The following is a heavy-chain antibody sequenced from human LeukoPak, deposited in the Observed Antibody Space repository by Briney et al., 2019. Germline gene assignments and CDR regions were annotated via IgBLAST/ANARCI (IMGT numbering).Heavy chain of an antibody. J-gene: IGHJ4*02. CDR2: ISGSGGST. D-gene: IGHD2-2*01. V-gene: IGHV3-23*01. CDR1: GFTFSSYG. CDR3: AKALLGYCSSTSCKNLDY. Sequence: GGSLRLSCAASGFTFSSYGMSWVRQAPGKGLEWVSAISGSGGSTYYADSVKGRFTISRDNSKNTLYLQMNSLRAEDTAVYYCAKALLGYCSSTSCKNLDYWGQGTLVTVSS.